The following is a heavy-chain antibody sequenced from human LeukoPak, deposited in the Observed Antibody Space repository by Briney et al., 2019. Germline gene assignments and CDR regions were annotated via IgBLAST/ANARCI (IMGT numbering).Heavy chain of an antibody. V-gene: IGHV3-30-3*01. CDR2: ISYDGNNK. Sequence: PGGSLRLSCVVSGFTFSSYAMHWVRQAPGKGLEWVAVISYDGNNKYYADSVKGRFTISRDNSKNTLYLQMNSLRAEDTAVYYCARDQGYYFDYWGQGTMVTVSS. CDR1: GFTFSSYA. J-gene: IGHJ4*03. CDR3: ARDQGYYFDY. D-gene: IGHD6-13*01.